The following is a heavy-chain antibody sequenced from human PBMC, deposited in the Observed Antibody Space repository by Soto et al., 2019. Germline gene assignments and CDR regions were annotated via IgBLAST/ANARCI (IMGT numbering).Heavy chain of an antibody. J-gene: IGHJ3*02. CDR2: IKQDGSEK. Sequence: GGSLRLSCAASGFTFSSYWMSWVRQAPGKGLEWVANIKQDGSEKYYVDSVKGRFTISRDNAKNSLYLQMNSLRAEDTAVYYYARDFLVILTGPGWTHDAFDIWGQGTMVTVSS. CDR3: ARDFLVILTGPGWTHDAFDI. V-gene: IGHV3-7*05. CDR1: GFTFSSYW. D-gene: IGHD3-9*01.